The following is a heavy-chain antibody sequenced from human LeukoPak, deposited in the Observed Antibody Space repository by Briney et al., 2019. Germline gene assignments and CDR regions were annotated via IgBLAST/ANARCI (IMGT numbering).Heavy chain of an antibody. J-gene: IGHJ5*02. V-gene: IGHV1-69*05. CDR3: ARAVSVASLSGWFDP. CDR2: IIPIFGTA. Sequence: ASVKVSCNASGGTFSSYAISWVRQASGQGLEWMGGIIPIFGTANYAQKLQGRVTMTTDTSTSTAYMELRSLRSDDTAVYYCARAVSVASLSGWFDPWGQGTLVTVSS. D-gene: IGHD2-21*01. CDR1: GGTFSSYA.